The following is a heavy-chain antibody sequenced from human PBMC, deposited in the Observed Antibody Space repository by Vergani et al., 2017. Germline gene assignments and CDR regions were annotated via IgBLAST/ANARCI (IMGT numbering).Heavy chain of an antibody. V-gene: IGHV3-48*01. Sequence: EVQLVESGGGLVQPGGSLRLSCAASGFTFSSYSMNWVRQAPGKGLEWVSYISSSSSTIYYADSVKGRFTISRDNAKNSLYLQMNSLRAEYTAVYYCAREEVPAANPSLVYYYYGMHVWGQGTTVTVSS. J-gene: IGHJ6*02. CDR2: ISSSSSTI. CDR3: AREEVPAANPSLVYYYYGMHV. CDR1: GFTFSSYS. D-gene: IGHD2-2*01.